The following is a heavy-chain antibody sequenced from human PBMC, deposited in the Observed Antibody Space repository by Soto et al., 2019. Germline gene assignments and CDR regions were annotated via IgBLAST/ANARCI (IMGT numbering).Heavy chain of an antibody. Sequence: QVQLVVSGGGVVQPGRSLRLSCAASGFTFSSSAMHWVRQAPGKGLDWVAIISYDGSKTYYADSVKGRFTVSRANSKNTLFLQMNSLRPEDTAVYYCAKGSIYIAAAVPTDPWGQGTLVTVSS. CDR1: GFTFSSSA. D-gene: IGHD6-13*01. CDR3: AKGSIYIAAAVPTDP. V-gene: IGHV3-30*18. J-gene: IGHJ5*02. CDR2: ISYDGSKT.